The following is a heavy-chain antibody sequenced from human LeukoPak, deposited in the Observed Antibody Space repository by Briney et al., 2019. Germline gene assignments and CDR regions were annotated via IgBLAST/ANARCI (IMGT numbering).Heavy chain of an antibody. CDR2: INPNGGGT. CDR3: ARWYGSGSLDAFAV. V-gene: IGHV1-2*02. CDR1: GYTFTVYY. D-gene: IGHD3-10*01. J-gene: IGHJ3*01. Sequence: ASVKVSCTASGYTFTVYYMPWVRQAPGQGLEWMGWINPNGGGTNYAQRFQGRVTMTRDTSFTTAYMDLSRLRSDDTAVYYCARWYGSGSLDAFAVWGQGTMVTVSS.